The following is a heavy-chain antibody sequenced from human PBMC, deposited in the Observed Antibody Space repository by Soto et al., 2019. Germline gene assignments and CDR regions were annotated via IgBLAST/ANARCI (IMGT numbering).Heavy chain of an antibody. CDR1: GPSITSYY. J-gene: IGHJ4*02. CDR2: IYYRGTT. V-gene: IGHV4-59*12. CDR3: ARFDYIDSGYFDY. Sequence: PSATLSLTCTVSGPSITSYYWSWIRQPPGKGLEWIGYIYYRGTTNYNPSLKSRVTISVDRSKNQFSLKLSSVTAADTAVYYCARFDYIDSGYFDYWGQGTLVTVSS. D-gene: IGHD4-4*01.